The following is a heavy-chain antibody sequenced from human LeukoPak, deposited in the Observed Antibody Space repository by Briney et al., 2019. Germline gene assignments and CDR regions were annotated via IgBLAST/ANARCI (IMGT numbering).Heavy chain of an antibody. CDR1: GYTFTSYD. V-gene: IGHV1-8*01. J-gene: IGHJ6*02. Sequence: RASVKASCKASGYTFTSYDINWVRQATGQGLEWMGWMNPNSGNTGYAQKFQGRVTMTRNTSISTAYMELSSLRSEDTAVYYCARRVYYYYGMDVWGQGTTVTVSS. CDR2: MNPNSGNT. CDR3: ARRVYYYYGMDV.